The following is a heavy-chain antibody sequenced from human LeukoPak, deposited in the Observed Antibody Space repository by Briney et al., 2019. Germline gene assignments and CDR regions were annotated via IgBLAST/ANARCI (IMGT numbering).Heavy chain of an antibody. CDR3: ARRRAGANPFDG. Sequence: SETLSLSCTVSGASTSSSLYFWAWIRQPPGKTLEWIGTIYYSGSTDYNPSLKSRVTISVDTSKNQFSLNLNSVTAADTAVYYCARRRAGANPFDGWGQGALVTVSS. CDR2: IYYSGST. CDR1: GASTSSSLYF. D-gene: IGHD1-26*01. V-gene: IGHV4-39*01. J-gene: IGHJ4*02.